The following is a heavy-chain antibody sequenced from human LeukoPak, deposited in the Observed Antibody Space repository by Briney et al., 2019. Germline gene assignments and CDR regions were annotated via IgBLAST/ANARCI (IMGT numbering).Heavy chain of an antibody. V-gene: IGHV3-30*03. Sequence: PGGSLRLSCAASGFTFSSYWMHWVRQPPGKGLAWVAAISYDGTEIHFAESVRGRFTISRDNSQNTLYLRMNSLRVEDTAVYYCATSGYDWNGNAFDNWGQGTMVTVSS. D-gene: IGHD1-1*01. CDR3: ATSGYDWNGNAFDN. CDR1: GFTFSSYW. CDR2: ISYDGTEI. J-gene: IGHJ3*02.